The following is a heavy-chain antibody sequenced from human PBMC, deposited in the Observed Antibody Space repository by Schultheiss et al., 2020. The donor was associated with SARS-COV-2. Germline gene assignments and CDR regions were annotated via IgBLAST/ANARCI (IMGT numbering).Heavy chain of an antibody. CDR3: ARDYYVSGYAFDI. D-gene: IGHD3-22*01. Sequence: SETLSLTCTVSGYSISSGYYWGWIRQPPGKGLEWIGSIYHSGSTYYNPSLKSRVTISVDTSKNQFSLKLSSVTAADTAVYYCARDYYVSGYAFDIWGQGTMVTVSS. J-gene: IGHJ3*02. V-gene: IGHV4-38-2*02. CDR1: GYSISSGYY. CDR2: IYHSGST.